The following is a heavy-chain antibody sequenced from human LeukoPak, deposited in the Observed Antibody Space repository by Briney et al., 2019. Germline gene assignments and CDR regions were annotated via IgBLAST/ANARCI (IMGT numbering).Heavy chain of an antibody. CDR3: AREYCTTNSCYIWGLGY. Sequence: GGSLTLSCAASGFSFSTYTMRWVRQAPGKGREYDADTVKGRFTISRDNFKNTVYLQMDSLRTEDMAVDYCAREYCTTNSCYIWGLGYWGEGALVTVSS. CDR1: GFSFSTYT. J-gene: IGHJ4*02. V-gene: IGHV3-64*02. D-gene: IGHD2-2*02.